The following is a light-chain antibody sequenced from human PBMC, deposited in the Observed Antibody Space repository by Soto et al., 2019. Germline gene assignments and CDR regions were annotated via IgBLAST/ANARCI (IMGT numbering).Light chain of an antibody. CDR2: EGS. Sequence: QSVLTQPASASGSPGQSVTISCTGTSSDVGGYNYVSWYQLHPGKAPKLMIYEGSKRPSGVPDRFLGSKSGNTASLTVSGLQAEDEADYYCSSYGGTNNLVFGGGTKVTVL. CDR1: SSDVGGYNY. J-gene: IGLJ2*01. CDR3: SSYGGTNNLV. V-gene: IGLV2-8*01.